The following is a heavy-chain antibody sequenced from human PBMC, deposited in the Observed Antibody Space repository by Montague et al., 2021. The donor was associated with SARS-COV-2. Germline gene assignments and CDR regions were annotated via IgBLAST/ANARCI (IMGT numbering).Heavy chain of an antibody. V-gene: IGHV4-34*01. CDR1: GGSFSSYY. CDR2: INHSGST. CDR3: ARVRYYGSGTSLGMDV. Sequence: SETLSLICAVYGGSFSSYYWSWIRQPPGKGLEWIGEINHSGSTNYNPSLKSRVTISVDTSKNQFSLKLSSVTAADTAVYYCARVRYYGSGTSLGMDVWGQGTTVTVSS. D-gene: IGHD3-10*01. J-gene: IGHJ6*02.